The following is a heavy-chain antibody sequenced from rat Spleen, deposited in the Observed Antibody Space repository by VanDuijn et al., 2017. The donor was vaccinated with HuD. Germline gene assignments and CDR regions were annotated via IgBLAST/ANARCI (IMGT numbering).Heavy chain of an antibody. CDR1: GFTFSDFY. Sequence: EVQLVGSDGGLVQPGGSLKLSCAASGFTFSDFYMAWVRQAPAKGLEWVATISYDGSGTYYRDSVKGRFTISRDNAKSTLYLQMDSLRSEDTATYYCAREGTYYGDYFDYWGQGVMVTVSS. J-gene: IGHJ2*01. D-gene: IGHD1-9*01. CDR3: AREGTYYGDYFDY. V-gene: IGHV5-29*01. CDR2: ISYDGSGT.